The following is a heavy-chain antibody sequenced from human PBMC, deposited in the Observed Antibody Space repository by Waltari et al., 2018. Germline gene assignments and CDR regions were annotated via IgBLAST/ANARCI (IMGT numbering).Heavy chain of an antibody. CDR2: ISSSSTI. CDR3: ARDRRSSWYFEYYYYGMDV. D-gene: IGHD6-13*01. Sequence: EVQLVESGGGLVQPGGSLRLSCAASGFTFSSYSMNWVRQAPGKGLEWVSYISSSSTIYYADSVKGRFTISRDNAKNSLYLQMNSLRAEDTAVYYCARDRRSSWYFEYYYYGMDVWGQGTTVTVSS. CDR1: GFTFSSYS. J-gene: IGHJ6*02. V-gene: IGHV3-48*01.